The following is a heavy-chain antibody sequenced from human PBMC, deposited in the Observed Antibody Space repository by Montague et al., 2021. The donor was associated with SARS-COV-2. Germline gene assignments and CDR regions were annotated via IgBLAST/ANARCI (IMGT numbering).Heavy chain of an antibody. V-gene: IGHV4-31*03. CDR1: GGSISTVGY. CDR2: IYYSGST. D-gene: IGHD3-22*01. Sequence: TLSLTCTVSGGSISTVGYWSWIRQHPGKGLEWMGYIYYSGSTYYNPSLKSRVTISVDTSKNQFSLMLFSVTAADTAVYYCARAVVRKGYYESCGYYILMQGPSGLDYWGQGTLVTVSS. CDR3: ARAVVRKGYYESCGYYILMQGPSGLDY. J-gene: IGHJ4*02.